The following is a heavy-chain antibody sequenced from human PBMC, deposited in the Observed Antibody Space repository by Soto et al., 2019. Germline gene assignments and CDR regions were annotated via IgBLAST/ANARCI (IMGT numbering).Heavy chain of an antibody. D-gene: IGHD3-10*01. J-gene: IGHJ4*02. Sequence: QVQLVESGGGVVQPGRSLRLSCAASGFTFSSYAMHWVRQAPGKGLEWVAVISYDGSNKYYADSVKGRFTISRDNSKNRLYLQMNSLRAEDTAVYYCAREGQYYYGPAGHFDYWGQGTLVTVSS. CDR2: ISYDGSNK. V-gene: IGHV3-30-3*01. CDR1: GFTFSSYA. CDR3: AREGQYYYGPAGHFDY.